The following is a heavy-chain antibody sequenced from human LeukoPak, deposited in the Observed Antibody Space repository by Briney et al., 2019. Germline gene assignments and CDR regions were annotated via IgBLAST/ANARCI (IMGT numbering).Heavy chain of an antibody. CDR2: INHSGST. Sequence: SETLSLTCAVYGGSFSGYYWSWIRQPPGKGLEWIGEINHSGSTNYNPSLKSRVTISVDTSKNQFSLKLSSVTAADTAVYYCARERYYYDSSGYYYPERYYYYMDVWGKGTTVTISS. V-gene: IGHV4-34*01. CDR3: ARERYYYDSSGYYYPERYYYYMDV. J-gene: IGHJ6*03. CDR1: GGSFSGYY. D-gene: IGHD3-22*01.